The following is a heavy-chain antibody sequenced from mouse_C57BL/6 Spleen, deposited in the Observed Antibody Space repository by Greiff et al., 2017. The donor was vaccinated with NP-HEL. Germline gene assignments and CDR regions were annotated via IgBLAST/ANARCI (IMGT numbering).Heavy chain of an antibody. CDR1: GYTFTSYW. D-gene: IGHD2-3*01. CDR3: ARGDGYLAY. CDR2: IDPSDSYT. Sequence: VQLQQPGAELVMPGASVKLSCKASGYTFTSYWMHWVKQRPGQGLEWIGEIDPSDSYTNYNQKFKGKSTLTVDKSSSTAYMQLSSLTSEDSAVCYCARGDGYLAYWGQGTLVTVSA. J-gene: IGHJ3*01. V-gene: IGHV1-69*01.